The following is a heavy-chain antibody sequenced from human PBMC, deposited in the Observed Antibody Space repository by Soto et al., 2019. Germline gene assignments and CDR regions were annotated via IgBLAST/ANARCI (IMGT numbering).Heavy chain of an antibody. CDR1: GFPFSGYG. CDR2: ITGGGGST. V-gene: IGHV3-23*01. J-gene: IGHJ5*02. CDR3: AITLSAWPFNFGT. Sequence: EVQLLESGGGLVQPGGSLRLSCEASGFPFSGYGMSWVRQAPGRGLEWVSSITGGGGSTYYTDSVKGRFIIFRENSRNTLYLQMNSLRAEDTALYYCAITLSAWPFNFGTCGQGTQVTVSS. D-gene: IGHD6-19*01.